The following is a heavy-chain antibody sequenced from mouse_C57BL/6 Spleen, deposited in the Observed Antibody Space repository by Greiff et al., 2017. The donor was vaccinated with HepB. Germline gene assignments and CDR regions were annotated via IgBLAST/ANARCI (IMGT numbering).Heavy chain of an antibody. J-gene: IGHJ2*01. CDR3: ARGAQALDY. CDR2: IYPGDGDT. V-gene: IGHV1-82*01. D-gene: IGHD3-2*02. CDR1: GYAFSSSW. Sequence: QVQLKESGPELVKPGASVKISCKASGYAFSSSWMNWVKQRPGKGLEWIGRIYPGDGDTNYNGKFKGKATLTADKSSSTAYMQLSSLTSEDSAVYFCARGAQALDYWGQGTTLTVSS.